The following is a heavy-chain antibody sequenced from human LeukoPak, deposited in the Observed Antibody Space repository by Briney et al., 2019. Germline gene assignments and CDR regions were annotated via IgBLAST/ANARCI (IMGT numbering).Heavy chain of an antibody. J-gene: IGHJ4*02. V-gene: IGHV1-2*06. CDR1: GYIFTAYY. Sequence: GASMKVSCKASGYIFTAYYMHWVRQAPGQGLEWMGRINPNNGGTDYAQKFQGRVTMTRDTSINTAYMELNSLRSNDTAVYYCARVEQWPDWGQGTLVTVSS. CDR3: ARVEQWPD. D-gene: IGHD6-19*01. CDR2: INPNNGGT.